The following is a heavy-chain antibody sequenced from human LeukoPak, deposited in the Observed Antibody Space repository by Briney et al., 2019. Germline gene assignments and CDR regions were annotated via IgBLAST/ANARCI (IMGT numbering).Heavy chain of an antibody. Sequence: PGGSLRLSCAASGFTFSSYAMSWVRQAPGKGLEWVSAISGSGGSTYYADSVKGRFTISRDNSKNTLYLQMNSLRAEDTAVYYCAKSPDYGDYESYFGYWGQGTLVTVSS. V-gene: IGHV3-23*01. CDR2: ISGSGGST. CDR3: AKSPDYGDYESYFGY. D-gene: IGHD4-17*01. J-gene: IGHJ4*02. CDR1: GFTFSSYA.